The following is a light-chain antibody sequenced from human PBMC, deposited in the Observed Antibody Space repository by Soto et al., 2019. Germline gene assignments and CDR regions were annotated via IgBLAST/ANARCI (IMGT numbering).Light chain of an antibody. J-gene: IGKJ5*01. CDR3: QQYDIWPIT. V-gene: IGKV3-15*01. Sequence: EIVMTQSPATLSVSPGERATLSCRASQSVSSNLAWHQQKPDQAPRLLIYSASTRATGTPARFSGSGSGREFTLTISSLLSEDIAVYYCQQYDIWPITFGQGTRLEMK. CDR1: QSVSSN. CDR2: SAS.